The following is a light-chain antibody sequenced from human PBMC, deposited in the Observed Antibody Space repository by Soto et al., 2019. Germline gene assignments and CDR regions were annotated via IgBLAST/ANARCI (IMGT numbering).Light chain of an antibody. V-gene: IGKV3-15*01. CDR3: QQYNSWPPLT. Sequence: EIGTTHSPATLSVYTGERATLSCRASQSLSSNLAWYQQKPGQAPRLLIYGASTRATGIPARFSGSGSGTEFTLTITGLQSEDFAVYYCQQYNSWPPLTFGGGTKVDIK. CDR2: GAS. J-gene: IGKJ4*01. CDR1: QSLSSN.